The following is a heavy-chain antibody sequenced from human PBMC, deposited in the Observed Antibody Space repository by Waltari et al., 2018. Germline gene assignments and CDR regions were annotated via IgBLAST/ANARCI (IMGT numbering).Heavy chain of an antibody. Sequence: VQLVESGGGLVKPGESLRLSCAGSGFTFRTAWMHWARQAPGKGLEWVGRIKSKIDGGTTAYGSFVNGRFTISRDDSTNTAYLQMNSLKTDDTAIYYCGDFTAFDYWGQGSLVTVSS. CDR2: IKSKIDGGTT. CDR3: GDFTAFDY. J-gene: IGHJ4*02. V-gene: IGHV3-15*01. D-gene: IGHD2-8*02. CDR1: GFTFRTAW.